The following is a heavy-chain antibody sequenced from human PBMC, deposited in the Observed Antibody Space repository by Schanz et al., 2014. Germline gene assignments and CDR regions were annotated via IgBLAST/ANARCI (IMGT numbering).Heavy chain of an antibody. V-gene: IGHV1-8*01. CDR1: GYTFTSYG. D-gene: IGHD3-16*01. CDR3: TKGRTFGR. Sequence: QVQLVQSGAEVKKPGASVKVSCKASGYTFTSYGINWVRQATGQGLEWMGWMNSKTGNTGYAQRFQGRVTMTRNTSITTAYLELSSLISGDTAVYYCTKGRTFGRWAQGTLVTVSS. J-gene: IGHJ4*02. CDR2: MNSKTGNT.